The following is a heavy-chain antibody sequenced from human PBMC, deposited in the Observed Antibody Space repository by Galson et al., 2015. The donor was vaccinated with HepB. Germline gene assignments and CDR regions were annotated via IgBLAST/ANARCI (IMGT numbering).Heavy chain of an antibody. D-gene: IGHD3-22*01. CDR1: GFTFSSYG. V-gene: IGHV3-30*02. Sequence: SLRLSCAASGFTFSSYGMHWVRQAPGKGLEWVAFIRYDGSNKYYADSVKGRFTISRDNSKNTLYLQMNSLRAEDTAVYYCAKGLDYYDSSGYPPPIYYWGQGTLVTVSS. J-gene: IGHJ4*02. CDR2: IRYDGSNK. CDR3: AKGLDYYDSSGYPPPIYY.